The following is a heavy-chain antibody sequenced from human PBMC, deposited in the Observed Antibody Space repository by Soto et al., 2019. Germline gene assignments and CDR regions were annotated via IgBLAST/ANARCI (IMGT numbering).Heavy chain of an antibody. J-gene: IGHJ4*02. V-gene: IGHV4-39*01. D-gene: IGHD2-21*01. CDR2: IYYSVST. CDR1: GDSTSSICYY. CDR3: ARQRTSVVHQACFDG. Sequence: SETLSLTCTVTGDSTSSICYYWGWIRQPPRKGREWIGSIYYSVSTYNNPSLRRRGSMSIDTATAPFSLKLKSLTAADTALYFCARQRTSVVHQACFDGWGPVSLVTVS.